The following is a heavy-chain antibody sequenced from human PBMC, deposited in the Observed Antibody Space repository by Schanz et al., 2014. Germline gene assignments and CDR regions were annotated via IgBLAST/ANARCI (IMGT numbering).Heavy chain of an antibody. D-gene: IGHD2-15*01. V-gene: IGHV3-23*04. CDR3: AKGSVVVVAATLPFDY. Sequence: EVQLVESGGGLVQPGGSLRLSCAASGFTFSSYAMSWVRQAPGKGLEWVSAISGSGGRTYYADSVNGRFTISRDNSKNTLYLQMNSMRAEDTAVYYYAKGSVVVVAATLPFDYWGQGTLVTVSS. J-gene: IGHJ4*02. CDR2: ISGSGGRT. CDR1: GFTFSSYA.